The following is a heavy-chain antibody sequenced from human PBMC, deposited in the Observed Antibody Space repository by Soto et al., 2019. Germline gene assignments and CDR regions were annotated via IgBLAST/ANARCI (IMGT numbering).Heavy chain of an antibody. D-gene: IGHD3-16*01. J-gene: IGHJ6*03. CDR2: IRSKANSYGT. Sequence: GGSLRLSCAASGFTFSGSAMHWVRQASGKGLEWVGRIRSKANSYGTAYAATVKGRFTIARDDSKNTAYLQMNSLKTEDTAVYYCTSHKRYYDYIWGSEYYYYYMDVWGKGTTVTVSS. V-gene: IGHV3-73*01. CDR1: GFTFSGSA. CDR3: TSHKRYYDYIWGSEYYYYYMDV.